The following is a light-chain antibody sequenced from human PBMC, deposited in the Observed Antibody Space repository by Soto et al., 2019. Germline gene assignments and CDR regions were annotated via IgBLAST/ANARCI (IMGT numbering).Light chain of an antibody. Sequence: QSVLTHLPSASGSPGQSVTISCTGTSSDIGAYIYVSWYQQHPGKAPKLMISEVSRRPSGVPERFSGSKSGNTASLTVSGLQAEDEADYYCVSFAGGTYVFGTGTKVNVL. J-gene: IGLJ1*01. CDR2: EVS. CDR3: VSFAGGTYV. CDR1: SSDIGAYIY. V-gene: IGLV2-8*01.